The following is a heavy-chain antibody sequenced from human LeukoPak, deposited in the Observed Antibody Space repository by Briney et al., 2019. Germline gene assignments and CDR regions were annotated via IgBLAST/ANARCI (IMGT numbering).Heavy chain of an antibody. Sequence: GGSLRLSCAASGFTFSSYAMSWVRQAPGKGLEWVSAISGSGGSTYYADSVKGRFTISRDNAKNSLYLQMNSLRAEDTAVYYCAREGFLGGDDYWGQGTLVTVSS. V-gene: IGHV3-23*01. CDR1: GFTFSSYA. CDR2: ISGSGGST. CDR3: AREGFLGGDDY. D-gene: IGHD3-10*01. J-gene: IGHJ4*02.